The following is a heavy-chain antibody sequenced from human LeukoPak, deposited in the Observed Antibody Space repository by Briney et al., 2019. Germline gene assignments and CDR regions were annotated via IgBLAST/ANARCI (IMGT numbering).Heavy chain of an antibody. Sequence: PSETLSLTCTVSGGSISSYYWSWIRQPPGKGLEWIGYIYYSGTPKYKPSLQSRVTISVDTSKNHFSLKVRSVTAADTAVYYCAKGGASSVPFDYWGQGALVTVSS. D-gene: IGHD6-19*01. J-gene: IGHJ4*02. CDR3: AKGGASSVPFDY. V-gene: IGHV4-59*01. CDR1: GGSISSYY. CDR2: IYYSGTP.